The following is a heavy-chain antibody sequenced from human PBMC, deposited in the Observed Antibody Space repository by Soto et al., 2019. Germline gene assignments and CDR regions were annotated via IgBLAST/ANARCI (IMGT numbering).Heavy chain of an antibody. CDR2: INHSGST. CDR1: GGSFSGYY. Sequence: QVQLQQWGAGLLKPSETLSLTCAVYGGSFSGYYWSWIRQPPGKGLEWIGEINHSGSTNYNPSLKSRVTISVDTSKNQFALKLSSVTAADTAVYYCAREIGVVAYDYWGQGTLVTVSS. D-gene: IGHD3-22*01. V-gene: IGHV4-34*01. CDR3: AREIGVVAYDY. J-gene: IGHJ4*02.